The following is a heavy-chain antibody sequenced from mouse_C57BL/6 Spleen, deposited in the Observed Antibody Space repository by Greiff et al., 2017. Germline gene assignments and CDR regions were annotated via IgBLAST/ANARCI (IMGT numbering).Heavy chain of an antibody. CDR2: INPSSGYT. CDR1: GYTFTSYT. J-gene: IGHJ4*01. V-gene: IGHV1-4*01. D-gene: IGHD3-2*02. Sequence: QVQLKESGAELARPGASVKMSCKASGYTFTSYTMHWVKQRPGQGLEWIGYINPSSGYTKYNQKFKDKATLTADKSSSTAYMQLSSLTSEDSAVYYCGGDSSGYLFYAMDYWGQGTSVTVSS. CDR3: GGDSSGYLFYAMDY.